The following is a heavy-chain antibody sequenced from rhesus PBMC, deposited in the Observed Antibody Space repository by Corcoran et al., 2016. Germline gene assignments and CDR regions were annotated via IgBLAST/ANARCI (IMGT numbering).Heavy chain of an antibody. CDR1: GYSISSGYY. D-gene: IGHD4-29*01. V-gene: IGHV4-99*01. J-gene: IGHJ4*01. Sequence: QVQLQESGPGLVKPSETLSLTCAVSGYSISSGYYWGWIRQPPGKGLEFMGYISGSSGSTYYNPSLKSRVTISKATSKTQFSLKLSSVTAADTAVYYCARPPYGSSYTDYWGQGVLVTVSS. CDR3: ARPPYGSSYTDY. CDR2: ISGSSGST.